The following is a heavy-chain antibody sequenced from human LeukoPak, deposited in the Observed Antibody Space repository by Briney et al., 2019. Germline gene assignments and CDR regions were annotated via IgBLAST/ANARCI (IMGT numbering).Heavy chain of an antibody. D-gene: IGHD2-2*01. CDR1: GFTFSSYA. CDR3: ARSGPRTSHASQFNWFDP. V-gene: IGHV3-23*01. Sequence: GGSLRLSCAASGFTFSSYAMSWVRQAPGKGLEWVSAISGSGGSTYYADSVKGRFTISRDNSENTLYLQMNSLRAEDTAVCYCARSGPRTSHASQFNWFDPWGQGTLVTVSS. CDR2: ISGSGGST. J-gene: IGHJ5*02.